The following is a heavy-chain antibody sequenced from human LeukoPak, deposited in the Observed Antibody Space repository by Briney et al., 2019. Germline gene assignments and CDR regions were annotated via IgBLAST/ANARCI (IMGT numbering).Heavy chain of an antibody. CDR2: ARYDGSNK. D-gene: IGHD1-7*01. J-gene: IGHJ4*02. CDR1: GFTFSSYG. Sequence: PGGSLRLSCAASGFTFSSYGMHWVRQAPGKGLEWAAFARYDGSNKYYPDSVKGRFTISRDNSKSTLYLQMNSLRAEDTAVYYCAKDQFNSNYVDRFFDYWGQGSLVTVSS. CDR3: AKDQFNSNYVDRFFDY. V-gene: IGHV3-30*02.